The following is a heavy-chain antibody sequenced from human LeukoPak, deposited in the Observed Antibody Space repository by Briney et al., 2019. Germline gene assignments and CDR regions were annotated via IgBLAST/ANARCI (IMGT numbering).Heavy chain of an antibody. CDR3: AKDHPSTSTQFDY. V-gene: IGHV3-15*01. J-gene: IGHJ4*02. CDR1: GFTFSDAW. D-gene: IGHD5/OR15-5a*01. CDR2: VKRKTDGGTT. Sequence: PGGSLRLSCAVSGFTFSDAWMSWVRQAPGKGLEWVGRVKRKTDGGTTDYAAPVKGRFTISRDDSKNTLYLQMNSLRAEDTAVYYCAKDHPSTSTQFDYWGQGTLVTVSS.